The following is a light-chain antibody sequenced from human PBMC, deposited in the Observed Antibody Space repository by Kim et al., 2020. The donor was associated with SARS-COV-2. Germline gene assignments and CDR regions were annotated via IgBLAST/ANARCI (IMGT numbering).Light chain of an antibody. V-gene: IGKV1-39*01. CDR1: QSISSY. Sequence: ASVGDRVTVTCRASQSISSYLNWFQHKPGKAPKLLIYAASSLQSGVPSRFSGSGSGTDFTLTISSLQPEDFATYYCQQTYSTPQTFGQGTKVEIK. J-gene: IGKJ1*01. CDR2: AAS. CDR3: QQTYSTPQT.